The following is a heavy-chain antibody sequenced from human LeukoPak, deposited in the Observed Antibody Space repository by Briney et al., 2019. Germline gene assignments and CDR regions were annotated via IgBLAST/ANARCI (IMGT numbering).Heavy chain of an antibody. CDR3: ARGHLFDP. CDR1: GGTFSSYG. CDR2: IIPIFGTA. Sequence: SVKVSCKASGGTFSSYGISWVRQAPGQGLEWMGGIIPIFGTANYAQKFQGRVTMTRNTSISTAYMELSSLRSEDTAVYYCARGHLFDPWGQGTLVTVSS. V-gene: IGHV1-69*05. J-gene: IGHJ5*02.